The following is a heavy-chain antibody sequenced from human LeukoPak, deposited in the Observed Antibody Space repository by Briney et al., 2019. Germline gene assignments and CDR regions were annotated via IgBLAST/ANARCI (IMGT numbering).Heavy chain of an antibody. J-gene: IGHJ4*02. CDR2: IYYSGST. Sequence: SETLSLTCTVSGGSISSYYWSWIRQPPGKGLEWIGYIYYSGSTNYNPSLKSRVTISVDTSKNQFSLKLSSVTAADTAVYYCARGWRGYYDILTGYWPFDYWGQGTLVTVSS. V-gene: IGHV4-59*01. CDR3: ARGWRGYYDILTGYWPFDY. D-gene: IGHD3-9*01. CDR1: GGSISSYY.